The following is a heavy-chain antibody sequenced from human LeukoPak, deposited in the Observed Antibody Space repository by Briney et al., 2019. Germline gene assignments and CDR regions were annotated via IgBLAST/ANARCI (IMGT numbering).Heavy chain of an antibody. CDR1: GGSISSYY. V-gene: IGHV4-59*01. CDR2: IYYSGST. CDR3: ARYYYDSSGYYFDY. D-gene: IGHD3-22*01. J-gene: IGHJ4*02. Sequence: EPSETLSLTCTVSGGSISSYYWSWIRQPPGKGLEWIGYIYYSGSTNYNPSLKSRVTISVDTSKNQFSLKLSSVTAADTAVYYCARYYYDSSGYYFDYWGQGTLVTVSS.